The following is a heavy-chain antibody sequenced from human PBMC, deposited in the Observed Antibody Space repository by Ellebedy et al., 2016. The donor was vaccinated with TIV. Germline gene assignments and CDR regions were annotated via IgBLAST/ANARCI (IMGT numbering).Heavy chain of an antibody. CDR1: GFTFSDHY. V-gene: IGHV3-72*01. J-gene: IGHJ3*02. CDR2: TRKKANSYTT. Sequence: GESLKISCAASGFTFSDHYMDWVRQAPGKGLEWVGRTRKKANSYTTEYAASVKGRFTISRDDSKNSLYLQMNSLKTEDTAVYYCTTGLGEFPDAFDIWGQGTMVTVSS. CDR3: TTGLGEFPDAFDI. D-gene: IGHD3-16*01.